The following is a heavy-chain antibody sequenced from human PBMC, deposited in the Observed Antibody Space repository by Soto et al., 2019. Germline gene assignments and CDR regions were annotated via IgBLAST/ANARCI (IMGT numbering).Heavy chain of an antibody. Sequence: QVQLVQPGAEVKKPGSSVKVSCKASGGTFSSYAISWVRQAPGQRLEWMGGIIPIFGTANYAQKFQGRVTITADESTSTAYMELSSLRSEDTAVYYCARDRLGYCSGGSCYYTDYWGQGTLVTVSS. CDR1: GGTFSSYA. V-gene: IGHV1-69*01. CDR2: IIPIFGTA. CDR3: ARDRLGYCSGGSCYYTDY. D-gene: IGHD2-15*01. J-gene: IGHJ4*02.